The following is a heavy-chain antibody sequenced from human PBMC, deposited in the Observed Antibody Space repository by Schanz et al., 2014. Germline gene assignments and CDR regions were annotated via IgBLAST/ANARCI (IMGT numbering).Heavy chain of an antibody. J-gene: IGHJ4*02. CDR1: GFTFSNYA. Sequence: EVQLLESGGGLVRPGGSLRLSCAASGFTFSNYAMSWVRQAPGKGLGWVSGFIVDSGNTYYAGSVKGRFSISRDYSKNTLYLQMNSLRAEDTAVYYCAKDPSHGDYDYYFDYWGQGTLVTVSS. CDR2: FIVDSGNT. CDR3: AKDPSHGDYDYYFDY. D-gene: IGHD3-22*01. V-gene: IGHV3-23*01.